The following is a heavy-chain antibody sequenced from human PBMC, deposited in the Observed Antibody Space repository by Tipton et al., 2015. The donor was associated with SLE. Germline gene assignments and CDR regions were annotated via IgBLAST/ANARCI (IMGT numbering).Heavy chain of an antibody. Sequence: TLSLTCAVSGASFSGYSWYWICQLPGKGLERIGQFNLGVTTNYSPSLKIRVTISIYMSKNQFSLSLTSVTAADTAVYYCARELDIVYTTYLDYWGQGRLVTVSS. CDR3: ARELDIVYTTYLDY. J-gene: IGHJ4*02. D-gene: IGHD5/OR15-5a*01. V-gene: IGHV4-34*01. CDR2: FNLGVTT. CDR1: GASFSGYS.